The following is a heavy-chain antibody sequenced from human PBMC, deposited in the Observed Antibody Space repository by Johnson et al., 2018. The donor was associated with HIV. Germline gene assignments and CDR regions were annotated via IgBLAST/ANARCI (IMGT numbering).Heavy chain of an antibody. Sequence: QVQLVESGGGLVQPGGSLKLSCAASGFTFSSYGMHWVRQAPGKGLEWVAFIRYDGSNKYYADSVKGRFTISRDNSKNTLYLQMNSLRAEDTAVYYCARGGEYSSSLYAFDIWGQGTMVTVSS. CDR1: GFTFSSYG. CDR2: IRYDGSNK. J-gene: IGHJ3*02. V-gene: IGHV3-30*02. CDR3: ARGGEYSSSLYAFDI. D-gene: IGHD6-13*01.